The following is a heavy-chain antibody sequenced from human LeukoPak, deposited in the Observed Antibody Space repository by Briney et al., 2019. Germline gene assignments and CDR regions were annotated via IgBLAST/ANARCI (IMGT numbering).Heavy chain of an antibody. D-gene: IGHD2-21*01. Sequence: PSETLSLTCTVSGGSISSSSYYWGWIRQPPGKGLGWIGSSYHSGRTYYNPSLKSRVTISVDTSKNQFSLKLSTVTAADTAVYYCARAQYSYDGGDHYRAFDIWGRGTTVTVSS. V-gene: IGHV4-39*01. CDR2: SYHSGRT. CDR3: ARAQYSYDGGDHYRAFDI. CDR1: GGSISSSSYY. J-gene: IGHJ3*02.